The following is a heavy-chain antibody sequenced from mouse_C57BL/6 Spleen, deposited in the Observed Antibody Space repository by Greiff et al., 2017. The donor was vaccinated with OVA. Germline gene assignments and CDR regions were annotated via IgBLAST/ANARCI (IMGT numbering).Heavy chain of an antibody. CDR3: ARYDYDGVYWYFDV. Sequence: VKLQQSGAELVKPGASVKISCKASGYTFTDYYINWVKQRPGQGLEWIGKIGPGSGSTYYNETFKGKATLTADKSSSTAYMQLSSLTSEDSAVYFCARYDYDGVYWYFDVWGTGTTVTVSS. CDR1: GYTFTDYY. V-gene: IGHV1-77*01. J-gene: IGHJ1*03. CDR2: IGPGSGST. D-gene: IGHD2-4*01.